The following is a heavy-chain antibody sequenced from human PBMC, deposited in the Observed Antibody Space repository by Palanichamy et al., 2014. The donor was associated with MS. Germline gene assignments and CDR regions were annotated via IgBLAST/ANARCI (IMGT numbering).Heavy chain of an antibody. J-gene: IGHJ4*02. D-gene: IGHD1/OR15-1a*01. Sequence: QVQLQESGPGLVRPSGTLSLTCAVSGGSISSRNCGLGSASPTKGLEWIGEIYRSGRTNYNPSLESRVTISMDKSKNEFSLNLSSVTAADTAVYYCARGNTWDAGWPLDYWGQGALVTVSS. CDR3: ARGNTWDAGWPLDY. CDR2: IYRSGRT. V-gene: IGHV4-4*02. CDR1: GGSISSRNC.